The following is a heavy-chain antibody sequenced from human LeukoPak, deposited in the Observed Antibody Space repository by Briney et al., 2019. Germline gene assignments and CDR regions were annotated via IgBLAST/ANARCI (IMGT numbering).Heavy chain of an antibody. Sequence: GGSLRLSCAASGFTFSSYEMNWVRQAPWKGLEWVSYISSSGSNIYYADSVKGRFTISRDNAKNSLYLQMNSLRAEDTAVYYCARGWISDSFDYWGQGTLVTVSS. V-gene: IGHV3-48*03. D-gene: IGHD5-12*01. CDR2: ISSSGSNI. J-gene: IGHJ4*02. CDR3: ARGWISDSFDY. CDR1: GFTFSSYE.